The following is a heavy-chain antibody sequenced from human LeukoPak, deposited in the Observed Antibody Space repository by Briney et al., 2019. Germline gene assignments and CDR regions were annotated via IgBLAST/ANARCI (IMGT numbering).Heavy chain of an antibody. D-gene: IGHD3-22*01. Sequence: ASVKVSCKDPGYTLTSYDINWVRQATGQGLEWMGWMKHNSGNTGYAQKFQGRVPMTRNTSISTAYMELSSLRSDDTAVYYCARGSDRSGYYGPPFDYWGQGTLVTVSS. CDR1: GYTLTSYD. V-gene: IGHV1-8*01. J-gene: IGHJ4*02. CDR3: ARGSDRSGYYGPPFDY. CDR2: MKHNSGNT.